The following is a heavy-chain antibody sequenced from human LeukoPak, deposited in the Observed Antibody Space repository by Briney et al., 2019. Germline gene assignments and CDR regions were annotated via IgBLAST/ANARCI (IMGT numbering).Heavy chain of an antibody. CDR2: ISGSGGST. CDR3: AKVWEYYYDISGLFDY. D-gene: IGHD3-22*01. V-gene: IGHV3-23*01. Sequence: GASLRLSCAASGFTFSSYAMSWVRQAPGKGLEGVSAISGSGGSTYYADSVKGRFTISRDNSKNTLYLQMNSLRAEDTAVYYCAKVWEYYYDISGLFDYWGQGTLVTVSS. J-gene: IGHJ4*02. CDR1: GFTFSSYA.